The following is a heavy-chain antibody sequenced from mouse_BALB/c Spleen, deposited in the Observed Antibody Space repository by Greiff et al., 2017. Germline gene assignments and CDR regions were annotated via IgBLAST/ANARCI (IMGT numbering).Heavy chain of an antibody. J-gene: IGHJ4*01. CDR3: ARGLTGGGYAMDY. CDR1: GFTFSSYA. D-gene: IGHD4-1*01. Sequence: EVKLVESGGGLVKPGGSLKLSCAASGFTFSSYAMSWVRQSPEKRLEWVAEISSGGSYTYYPDTVTGRFTISRDNAKNTLYLEMSSLRSEDTAMYYCARGLTGGGYAMDYWGKGTSVTVSS. V-gene: IGHV5-9-4*01. CDR2: ISSGGSYT.